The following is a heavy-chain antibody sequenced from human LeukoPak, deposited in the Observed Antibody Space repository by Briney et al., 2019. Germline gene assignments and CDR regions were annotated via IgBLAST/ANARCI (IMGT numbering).Heavy chain of an antibody. CDR3: AREASPYYYDS. CDR1: GGSFSGYY. D-gene: IGHD3-22*01. V-gene: IGHV4-31*11. CDR2: IYYSGST. J-gene: IGHJ4*02. Sequence: PSEALSLTCAVYGGSFSGYYWSWIRQHPGKGLEWIGYIYYSGSTYYNPSLKSRVTISVDTSKNQFSLKLSSVTAADTAVYYCAREASPYYYDSWGQGTLVTVSS.